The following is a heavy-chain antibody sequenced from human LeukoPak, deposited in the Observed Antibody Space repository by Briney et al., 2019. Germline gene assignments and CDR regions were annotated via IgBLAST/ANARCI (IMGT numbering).Heavy chain of an antibody. CDR1: DYSISSGYY. CDR2: IYHSGST. V-gene: IGHV4-38-2*01. CDR3: ATLLTLDAFDI. Sequence: RPSETLSLTCAVSDYSISSGYYWGWIRQPPGKGLEWIGSIYHSGSTYYNPSLKSRVTISVDTSKNQFSLKLSSVTAADTAVYYCATLLTLDAFDIWGQGTMVTVSS. J-gene: IGHJ3*02.